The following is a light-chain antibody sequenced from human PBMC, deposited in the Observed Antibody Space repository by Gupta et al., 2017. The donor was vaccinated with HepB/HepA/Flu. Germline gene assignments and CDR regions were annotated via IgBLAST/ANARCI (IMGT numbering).Light chain of an antibody. CDR3: QTWDPDIHV. CDR1: NGHSGDA. J-gene: IGLJ3*02. CDR2: LNSDGSH. V-gene: IGLV4-69*01. Sequence: LVLTQSPSASASLGASVKLPCTLNNGHSGDAIAWHQQQPEKDPRYLMKLNSDGSHTKGDGIPDLFSGSSSGAERYPTISSLQAEDEADYYCQTWDPDIHVFGGGTKLTVL.